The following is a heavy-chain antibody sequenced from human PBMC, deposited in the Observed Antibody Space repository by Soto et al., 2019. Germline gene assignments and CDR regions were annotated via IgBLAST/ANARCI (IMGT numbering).Heavy chain of an antibody. CDR3: AGEIAAAGTSDAFDI. Sequence: QVQLVQSGAEVKKPGASVKVSCKASGYTFTSYDINWVRQATGQGLEWMGWMNPNSGNTGYAQKCQGRVTMTRNTSISTAYMELSSLRSEDTAVYYCAGEIAAAGTSDAFDIWGQGTMVTVSS. CDR1: GYTFTSYD. J-gene: IGHJ3*02. D-gene: IGHD6-13*01. V-gene: IGHV1-8*01. CDR2: MNPNSGNT.